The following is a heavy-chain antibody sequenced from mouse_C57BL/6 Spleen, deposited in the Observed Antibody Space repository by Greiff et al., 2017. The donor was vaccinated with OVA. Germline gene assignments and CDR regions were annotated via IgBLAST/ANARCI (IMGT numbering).Heavy chain of an antibody. CDR3: AREGPVYGNYVPYYAMDY. V-gene: IGHV1-72*01. CDR1: GYTFTSYW. Sequence: QVQLQQSGAELVKPGASVKLSCKASGYTFTSYWMHWVKQRPGRGLEWIGRIDPNSGGTKYNEKFKSKATLTVDKPSSTAYMQLSSLTSEDSAVYYCAREGPVYGNYVPYYAMDYWGQGTSVTVSS. CDR2: IDPNSGGT. D-gene: IGHD2-1*01. J-gene: IGHJ4*01.